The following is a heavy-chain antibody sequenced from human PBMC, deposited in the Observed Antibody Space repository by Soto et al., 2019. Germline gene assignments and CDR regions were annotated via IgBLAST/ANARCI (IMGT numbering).Heavy chain of an antibody. Sequence: SETLSLTCAVSGGSISSGGYSWSWIRQPPGKGLEWIGYIYHSGSTYYNPSLKSRVTISVDRSKNQFSLKLSSVTAADTAVYYCASSSWSKYSFDYWGQGTLVTLSS. J-gene: IGHJ4*02. V-gene: IGHV4-30-2*01. CDR1: GGSISSGGYS. CDR3: ASSSWSKYSFDY. CDR2: IYHSGST. D-gene: IGHD6-13*01.